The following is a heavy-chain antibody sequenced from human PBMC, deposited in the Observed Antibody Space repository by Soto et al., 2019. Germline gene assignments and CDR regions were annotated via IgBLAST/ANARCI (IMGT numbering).Heavy chain of an antibody. CDR3: ARDYYEVGARYYYGMDV. CDR2: IYTSGST. J-gene: IGHJ6*02. CDR1: GGSISSYY. D-gene: IGHD1-26*01. V-gene: IGHV4-4*07. Sequence: ETLSLTCTVSGGSISSYYWSWIRQPAGKGLEWIGRIYTSGSTNYNPSLKSRVTMSVDTSKNQFSLKLSSVTAADTAVYYCARDYYEVGARYYYGMDVWGQGTTVTVSS.